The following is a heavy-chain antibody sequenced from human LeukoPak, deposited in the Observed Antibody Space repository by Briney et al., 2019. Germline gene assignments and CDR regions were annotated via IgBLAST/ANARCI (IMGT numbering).Heavy chain of an antibody. V-gene: IGHV3-21*01. Sequence: GGSLRLSCAASGFTFSSYTMNWVRQAPGKGLEWVSSISSSSTYIYYADSVEGRFTISRDNAENSLFLEMNSLRAEDTAVYYCARDLGTTMITSLGYWGQGALVTVSS. CDR2: ISSSSTYI. D-gene: IGHD3-22*01. CDR3: ARDLGTTMITSLGY. CDR1: GFTFSSYT. J-gene: IGHJ4*02.